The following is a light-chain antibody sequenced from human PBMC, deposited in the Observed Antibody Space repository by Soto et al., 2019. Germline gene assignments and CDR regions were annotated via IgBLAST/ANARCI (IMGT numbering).Light chain of an antibody. V-gene: IGKV3-15*01. CDR2: GAS. Sequence: EIVMTQSPVTLSVSPGERGTLSCRASQNVNSNLAWYQQKPGQAPRLLIYGASTRATGIPARFSGSGSGTEFTLTISSLQSEDFAVYYCQQYESWITFGQATRLEIK. CDR3: QQYESWIT. CDR1: QNVNSN. J-gene: IGKJ5*01.